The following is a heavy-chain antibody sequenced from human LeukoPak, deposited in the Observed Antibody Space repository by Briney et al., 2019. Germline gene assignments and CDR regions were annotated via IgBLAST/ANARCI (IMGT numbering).Heavy chain of an antibody. Sequence: PGGSLRLSCAASGFTFSNYAMNWVRQAPGKGLEWVSTFSGSGGNTYYADSVTGRFTISRDNSKNTMSLQMNSLRADDTAVYYCAKEKKSGGWPLDYWGQGALVTVSS. CDR1: GFTFSNYA. V-gene: IGHV3-23*01. D-gene: IGHD2-15*01. J-gene: IGHJ4*02. CDR2: FSGSGGNT. CDR3: AKEKKSGGWPLDY.